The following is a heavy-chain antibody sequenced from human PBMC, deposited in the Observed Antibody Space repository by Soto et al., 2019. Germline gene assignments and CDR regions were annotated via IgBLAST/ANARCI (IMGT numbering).Heavy chain of an antibody. J-gene: IGHJ5*01. CDR1: GFTFNTFE. CDR2: ISDDGTRT. CDR3: VKGGWLDF. D-gene: IGHD3-16*01. Sequence: LRLSCAASGFTFNTFEMSWFRQAPGRGLEWVSFISDDGTRTYYADAVKGRFTISRDNSKYTLYLQMNSLTVEDTAVYACVKGGWLDFWGQGTLVTVSS. V-gene: IGHV3-23*01.